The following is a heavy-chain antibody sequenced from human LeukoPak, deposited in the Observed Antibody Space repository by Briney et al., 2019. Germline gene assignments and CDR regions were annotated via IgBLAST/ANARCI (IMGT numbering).Heavy chain of an antibody. Sequence: SQTLSLTCAVSGGSISSGGYSWSWIRQPPGKGLVWIGYIYRSGITYYNPSLKSRVTMSLDRSKNQFSLKLTSVTAADTAVYYCARRVVAIFYFDYWGQGALVTVSS. CDR3: ARRVVAIFYFDY. V-gene: IGHV4-30-2*01. CDR1: GGSISSGGYS. D-gene: IGHD3-3*01. CDR2: IYRSGIT. J-gene: IGHJ4*02.